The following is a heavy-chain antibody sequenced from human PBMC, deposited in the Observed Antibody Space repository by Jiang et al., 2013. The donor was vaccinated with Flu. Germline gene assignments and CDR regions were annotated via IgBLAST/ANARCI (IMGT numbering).Heavy chain of an antibody. V-gene: IGHV3-33*01. Sequence: QLVESGGDVVQPGRSLRLSCAASGFSFSTYAMHWVRQAPGKGLEWVAVIWYDGSNEYYVDSVKGRFTISRDNSKNTLYLQMSSLRAEDTAVYYCAREGSCGGDCYRNAFDIWGQGTMVTVSS. CDR3: AREGSCGGDCYRNAFDI. CDR1: GFSFSTYA. CDR2: IWYDGSNE. D-gene: IGHD2-21*02. J-gene: IGHJ3*02.